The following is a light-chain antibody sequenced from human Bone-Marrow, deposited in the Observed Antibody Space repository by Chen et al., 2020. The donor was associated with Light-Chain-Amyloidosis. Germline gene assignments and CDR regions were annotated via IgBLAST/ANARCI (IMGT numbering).Light chain of an antibody. CDR1: RGSISTNY. J-gene: IGLJ3*02. Sequence: FMLTQAHSVSESPVNTVIISSTCSRGSISTNYVQWYQQRPGSSPTTVFYEDYQRPSGVPDRFSGSIDGSSNSASLTISGLKTEDEADYYCQSYQGSSQGVFGGGTKLTVL. V-gene: IGLV6-57*01. CDR2: EDY. CDR3: QSYQGSSQGV.